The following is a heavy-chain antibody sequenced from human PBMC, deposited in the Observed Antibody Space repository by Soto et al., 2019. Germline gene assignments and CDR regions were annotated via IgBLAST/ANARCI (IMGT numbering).Heavy chain of an antibody. CDR3: ARGGYYDSSGSRNYHYYGMNV. J-gene: IGHJ6*02. Sequence: ASVKVSCKASGYRFTIYGISWVRQAPGQGLEWLGWISAYDDNTKYAQTLQGRVSMSTDTPTNTAYMELRSLRSDDTAMYYCARGGYYDSSGSRNYHYYGMNVWGQGTTVTVSS. CDR1: GYRFTIYG. CDR2: ISAYDDNT. D-gene: IGHD3-22*01. V-gene: IGHV1-18*01.